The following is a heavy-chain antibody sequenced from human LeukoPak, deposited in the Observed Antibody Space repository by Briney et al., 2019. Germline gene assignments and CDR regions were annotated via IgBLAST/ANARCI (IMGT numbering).Heavy chain of an antibody. D-gene: IGHD3-10*01. CDR1: GFTLSNYG. J-gene: IGHJ4*02. V-gene: IGHV3-33*01. CDR3: ARESSLTGAYFDW. Sequence: GRSLRLSCAAAGFTLSNYGMDWVRQAPGKGLEWVAFIWYDGTNKQYVDSVKGRFTISRDNSENTLYLQMNSLRDKDTAVYYCARESSLTGAYFDWWGQGTLVTVSS. CDR2: IWYDGTNK.